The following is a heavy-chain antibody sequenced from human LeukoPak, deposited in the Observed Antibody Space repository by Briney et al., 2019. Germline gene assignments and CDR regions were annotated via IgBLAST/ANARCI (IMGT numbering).Heavy chain of an antibody. V-gene: IGHV4-39*07. CDR1: GGSISSSSYY. CDR2: IYYSGST. J-gene: IGHJ4*02. Sequence: SETLSLTCTVSGGSISSSSYYWGWIRQPPGKGLEWIGSIYYSGSTYYNPSLKSRVTISVDTSKNQFSLKLSSVTAADTAVYYCARGPYSSSWYEYYFDYWGQGTLVTVSS. CDR3: ARGPYSSSWYEYYFDY. D-gene: IGHD6-13*01.